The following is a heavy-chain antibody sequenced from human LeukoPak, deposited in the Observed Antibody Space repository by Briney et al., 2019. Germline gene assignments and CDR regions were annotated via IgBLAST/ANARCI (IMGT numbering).Heavy chain of an antibody. Sequence: SETLSLTCTVSGGSISSYYWSWIRQPPGKGLEWIGYIYYSGSTNYNPSLKSRVTISVDTSKNQFSLKLSSVTAADTAVYYCAREPLYYYGSGSLIKDFDYWGQGTLVTVSS. D-gene: IGHD3-10*01. CDR1: GGSISSYY. J-gene: IGHJ4*02. CDR2: IYYSGST. CDR3: AREPLYYYGSGSLIKDFDY. V-gene: IGHV4-59*01.